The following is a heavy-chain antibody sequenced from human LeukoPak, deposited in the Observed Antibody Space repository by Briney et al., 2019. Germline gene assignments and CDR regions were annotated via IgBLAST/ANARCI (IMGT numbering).Heavy chain of an antibody. J-gene: IGHJ6*02. D-gene: IGHD2-8*01. Sequence: SETLSLTCTVSGGSISSYYWSWIRQPPGKGLEWIGYISYSGSTNYNPSLKSRVTISVDTSKNQFPLKLSSVTAADTAVYYCAREAGNSNFGYYYYGMDVWGQGTTVTVSS. V-gene: IGHV4-59*12. CDR3: AREAGNSNFGYYYYGMDV. CDR1: GGSISSYY. CDR2: ISYSGST.